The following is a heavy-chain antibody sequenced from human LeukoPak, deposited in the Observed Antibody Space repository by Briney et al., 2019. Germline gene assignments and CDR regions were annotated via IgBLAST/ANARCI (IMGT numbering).Heavy chain of an antibody. CDR2: IRNKANSYAT. J-gene: IGHJ3*02. CDR1: GFTFSGSA. V-gene: IGHV3-73*01. CDR3: SRLAGYCSSTSCYTAAFDI. D-gene: IGHD2-2*02. Sequence: GGSLRLSCAASGFTFSGSAMHWVRQASGKGLEWVGRIRNKANSYATAYAASVKGSFTISRDDSKNTAYLQMNSLKTEDTAVYYCSRLAGYCSSTSCYTAAFDIWGQGTMVTVSS.